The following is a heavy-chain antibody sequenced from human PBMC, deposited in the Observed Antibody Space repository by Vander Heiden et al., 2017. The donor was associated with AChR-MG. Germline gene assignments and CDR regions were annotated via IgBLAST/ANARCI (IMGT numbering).Heavy chain of an antibody. Sequence: QVQLQESGPGLVKPSETLSLTCTVSGGSIRSYYWSWIRQPPGKGLEWIGYIYYSGSTNYNPSLKSRVTISVDTSKNQFSLKLSSVTAADTAVYYCARIGNYDFWSGYLDYWGQGTLVTVSS. CDR3: ARIGNYDFWSGYLDY. CDR1: GGSIRSYY. CDR2: IYYSGST. D-gene: IGHD3-3*01. V-gene: IGHV4-59*01. J-gene: IGHJ4*02.